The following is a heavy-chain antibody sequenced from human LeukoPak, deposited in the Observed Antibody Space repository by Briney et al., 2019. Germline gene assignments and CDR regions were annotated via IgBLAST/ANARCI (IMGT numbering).Heavy chain of an antibody. D-gene: IGHD1-1*01. CDR2: IIPILGIA. CDR3: ARDPYNWNGRGPPYYYYGMDV. Sequence: SVKVSCKASGGTFSSYTISWVRQAPGQGLEWMGRIIPILGIANFAQKFQGRVTITADKSTSTAYMELSSLRSEDTAVYYCARDPYNWNGRGPPYYYYGMDVWGQGTTVTVSS. J-gene: IGHJ6*02. V-gene: IGHV1-69*04. CDR1: GGTFSSYT.